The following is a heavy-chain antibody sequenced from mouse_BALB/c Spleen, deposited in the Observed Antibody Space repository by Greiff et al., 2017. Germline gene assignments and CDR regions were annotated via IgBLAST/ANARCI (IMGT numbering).Heavy chain of an antibody. CDR1: GYTFTSYW. D-gene: IGHD3-2*02. V-gene: IGHV1S22*01. CDR2: IYPGSGST. J-gene: IGHJ2*01. CDR3: TRGDSSAGDFDY. Sequence: LQQPGSELVRPGASVKLSCKASGYTFTSYWMHWVKQRPGQGLEWIGNIYPGSGSTNYDEKFKSKATLTVDTSSSTAYMQLSSLTSEDSAVYYCTRGDSSAGDFDYWGQGTTLTVSS.